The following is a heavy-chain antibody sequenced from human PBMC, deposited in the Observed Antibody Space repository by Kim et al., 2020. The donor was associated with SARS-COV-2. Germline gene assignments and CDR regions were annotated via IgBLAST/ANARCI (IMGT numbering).Heavy chain of an antibody. CDR3: AGEYMSYFHAFDV. Sequence: GGSLRLSCAASGFTFSSHRMNWVRQAPGKGLEWIANIFNNGGSQYYAASVKGRFTVSRDDAKSTLYLHMSSLRVEDTATYYCAGEYMSYFHAFDVWGPG. V-gene: IGHV3-48*03. J-gene: IGHJ4*02. CDR2: IFNNGGSQ. D-gene: IGHD3-10*01. CDR1: GFTFSSHR.